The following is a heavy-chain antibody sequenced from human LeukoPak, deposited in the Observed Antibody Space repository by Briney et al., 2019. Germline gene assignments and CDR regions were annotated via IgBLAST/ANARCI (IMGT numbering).Heavy chain of an antibody. CDR3: ARDLNVAVAGPIFDS. V-gene: IGHV4-4*07. CDR2: TYTTGST. J-gene: IGHJ4*02. Sequence: SETLSLTCTISGGSISSYYWSWIRQPAGKGLEWIGRTYTTGSTNYNPSLKSRVTMSADTSKNQFSLKLSSVTAADTAVYYCARDLNVAVAGPIFDSWGQGTLVTVS. CDR1: GGSISSYY. D-gene: IGHD6-19*01.